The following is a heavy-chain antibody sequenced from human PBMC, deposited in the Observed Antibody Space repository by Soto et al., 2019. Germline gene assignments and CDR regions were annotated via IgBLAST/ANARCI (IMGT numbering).Heavy chain of an antibody. J-gene: IGHJ5*02. V-gene: IGHV3-9*01. CDR3: ATDLYQLLGSNWFDP. CDR2: ISWNSGSI. CDR1: GFTFDDYA. D-gene: IGHD2-2*01. Sequence: EVQLVESGGGLVQPGRSLRLSCAASGFTFDDYAMHWVRQAPGKGLEWVSGISWNSGSIGYADSVKGRFTISRDNAKNSLYLQMNSLRAEDTALYYCATDLYQLLGSNWFDPWGQGTLVTVSS.